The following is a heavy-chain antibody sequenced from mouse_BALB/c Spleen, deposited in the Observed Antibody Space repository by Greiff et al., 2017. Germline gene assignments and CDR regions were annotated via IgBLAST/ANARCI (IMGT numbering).Heavy chain of an antibody. CDR1: GYAFSSYW. D-gene: IGHD1-1*01. Sequence: QVQLKQSGAELVRPGSSVKISCKASGYAFSSYWMNWVKQRPGQGLEWIGQIYPGDGDTNYNGKFKGKATLTADKSSSTAYMQLSSLTSEDSAVYFCARWYYGTAGYWGQGTTLTVSS. CDR3: ARWYYGTAGY. J-gene: IGHJ2*01. CDR2: IYPGDGDT. V-gene: IGHV1-80*01.